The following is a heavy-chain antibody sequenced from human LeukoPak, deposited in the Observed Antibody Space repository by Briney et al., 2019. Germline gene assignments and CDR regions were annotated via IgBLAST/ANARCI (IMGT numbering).Heavy chain of an antibody. CDR3: ARDFGRPPSSFGESQGGAFDI. Sequence: GASVKVSCKASGGTFSSYAISWVRQAPGQGLEWMGRIIPILGIANYAQKFQGRVTITADKSTSTAYMELSSLRSEDTAVYYCARDFGRPPSSFGESQGGAFDIWGQGTMVTVSS. V-gene: IGHV1-69*04. D-gene: IGHD3-10*01. CDR1: GGTFSSYA. J-gene: IGHJ3*02. CDR2: IIPILGIA.